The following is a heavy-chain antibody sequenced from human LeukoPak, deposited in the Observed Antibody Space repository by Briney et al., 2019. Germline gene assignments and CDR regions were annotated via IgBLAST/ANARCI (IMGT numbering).Heavy chain of an antibody. V-gene: IGHV4-39*07. J-gene: IGHJ4*02. D-gene: IGHD6-13*01. Sequence: SETLSLTCTVSGGSVSNSSYYWGWIRQPPGKGLEWIGSIYYSGTTYYNPSLKSRVTISVDTSKNQFSLKLSSVTAADTAVYYCARSPGRGSWYNWGQGTLVTVSS. CDR3: ARSPGRGSWYN. CDR2: IYYSGTT. CDR1: GGSVSNSSYY.